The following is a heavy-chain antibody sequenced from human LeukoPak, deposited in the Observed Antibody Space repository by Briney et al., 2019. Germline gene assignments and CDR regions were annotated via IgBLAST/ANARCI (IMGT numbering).Heavy chain of an antibody. Sequence: SETLSLTCAVSGGSISSGGYSWSWIRQPPGKGLEWIGYIYHSGSTYYNPSLKSRVTISVDRSKDQFSLKLSSVTAADTAVYYCASSPDDCSGGSCPYYYGMDVWGQGTLVTVSS. CDR3: ASSPDDCSGGSCPYYYGMDV. CDR2: IYHSGST. CDR1: GGSISSGGYS. D-gene: IGHD2-15*01. V-gene: IGHV4-30-2*01. J-gene: IGHJ6*02.